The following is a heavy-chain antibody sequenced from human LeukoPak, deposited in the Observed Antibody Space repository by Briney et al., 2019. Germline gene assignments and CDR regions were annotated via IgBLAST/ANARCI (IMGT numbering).Heavy chain of an antibody. CDR1: GGSFSGYY. V-gene: IGHV4-34*01. CDR3: ARRPPTTGTDWFDP. CDR2: INHSGST. Sequence: SETLSLTCAVYGGSFSGYYWSWIRQPTGKGLEWIGEINHSGSTNYNPSLKSRVTISVDTSKNQFSLKVSSVTDTETPVYYCARRPPTTGTDWFDPWGQGFLVTVSS. D-gene: IGHD1-1*01. J-gene: IGHJ5*02.